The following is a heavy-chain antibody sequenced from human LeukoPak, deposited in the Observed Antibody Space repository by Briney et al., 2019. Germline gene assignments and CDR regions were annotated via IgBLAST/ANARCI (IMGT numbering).Heavy chain of an antibody. D-gene: IGHD2-2*01. CDR1: GGSFTGYY. Sequence: SSETLSLTCAVYGGSFTGYYWSWIRQPPGEGLEWIGEIHPNGRTNYNPSLKSRVTISVDTSKNQFSLKLSSVTAADTAVYYCARSISVVVPAAFDYWGQGTLVTVSS. J-gene: IGHJ4*02. CDR2: IHPNGRT. V-gene: IGHV4-34*01. CDR3: ARSISVVVPAAFDY.